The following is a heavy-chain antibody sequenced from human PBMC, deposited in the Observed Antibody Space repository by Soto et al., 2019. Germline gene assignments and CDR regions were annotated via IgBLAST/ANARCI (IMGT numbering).Heavy chain of an antibody. CDR3: AKVTDGY. Sequence: GGSLRLSCAASGFTFSSYAMSWVRQAPGKGLEWVSAISVGGGNTYYADSVKGRFTISRDNSKNMLYLQMDSLRAEDTAVYYCAKVTDGYWGQGTLVTVSS. J-gene: IGHJ4*02. CDR1: GFTFSSYA. V-gene: IGHV3-23*01. CDR2: ISVGGGNT.